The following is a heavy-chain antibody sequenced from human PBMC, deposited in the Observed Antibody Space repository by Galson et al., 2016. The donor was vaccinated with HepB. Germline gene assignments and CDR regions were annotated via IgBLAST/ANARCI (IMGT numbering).Heavy chain of an antibody. Sequence: SLRLSCAASGSNFTNAWMSWVRQAPGKGLEWVGRIKSKDDGGTSDYVAAVEGRFSISRDASKNTLYLEMKSLTSDDTAIYYCTRGIRIVGASSYFFDYWGQGTLVTVSS. J-gene: IGHJ4*02. CDR3: TRGIRIVGASSYFFDY. CDR2: IKSKDDGGTS. V-gene: IGHV3-15*01. CDR1: GSNFTNAW. D-gene: IGHD1-26*01.